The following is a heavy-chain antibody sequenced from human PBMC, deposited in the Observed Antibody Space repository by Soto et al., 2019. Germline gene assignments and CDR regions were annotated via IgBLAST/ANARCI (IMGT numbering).Heavy chain of an antibody. V-gene: IGHV3-30*18. CDR2: ISYGGSNK. CDR3: AKDNEGLSWGSPFDY. CDR1: RFTFSSYG. Sequence: GGSLRLSCAASRFTFSSYGMHWVRQAPGKGLEWVSAISYGGSNKYYADSVKGRFTISRDNSKNTLYLQMNSLRAEDTAVYYCAKDNEGLSWGSPFDYWGQGTLVTVSS. D-gene: IGHD3-16*02. J-gene: IGHJ4*02.